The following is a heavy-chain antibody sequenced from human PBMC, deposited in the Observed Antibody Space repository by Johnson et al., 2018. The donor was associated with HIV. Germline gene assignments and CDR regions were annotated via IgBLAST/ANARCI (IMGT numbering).Heavy chain of an antibody. V-gene: IGHV3-30*04. D-gene: IGHD6-19*01. CDR1: GFTFSSYA. Sequence: QVQVVESGGGVVQPGGSLRLSCAASGFTFSSYAMHWVRQAPGKGLEWVAVISYDGSNKYYGDSVKGRLTISRDNSKNTLYLQMNSLRAEDTAVYYCTYSSDWSPGAFDIWGQGTMVTVSS. J-gene: IGHJ3*02. CDR3: TYSSDWSPGAFDI. CDR2: ISYDGSNK.